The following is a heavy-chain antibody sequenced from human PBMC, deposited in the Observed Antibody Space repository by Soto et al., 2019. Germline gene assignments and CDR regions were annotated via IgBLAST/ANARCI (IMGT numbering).Heavy chain of an antibody. V-gene: IGHV4-39*01. CDR2: IYYSGST. CDR1: DGSSGSSGYY. J-gene: IGHJ5*02. CDR3: ARHWVTETTFFMDNWFAP. D-gene: IGHD1-7*01. Sequence: SVADGSSGSSGYYRVRKSKPPGKGLEWIGSIYYSGSTYYNPSLKSRVTISVDTSKNQFSLKLSSVTAADTAVYYCARHWVTETTFFMDNWFAPWGQGTLVTVSS.